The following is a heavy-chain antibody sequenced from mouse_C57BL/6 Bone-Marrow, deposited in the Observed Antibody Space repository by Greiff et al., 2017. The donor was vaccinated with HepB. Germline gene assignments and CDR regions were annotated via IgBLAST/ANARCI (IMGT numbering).Heavy chain of an antibody. V-gene: IGHV5-4*01. Sequence: EVKLVESGGGLVKPGGSLKLSCAASGFTFSSYAMSWVRQTPEKRLEWVATISDGGSYTYYPDNVKGRFTISRDNAKNNLYLQMSHLKSEDTAMYYCAREGVWVWGFAYWGQGTLVTVSA. D-gene: IGHD2-10*02. J-gene: IGHJ3*01. CDR2: ISDGGSYT. CDR3: AREGVWVWGFAY. CDR1: GFTFSSYA.